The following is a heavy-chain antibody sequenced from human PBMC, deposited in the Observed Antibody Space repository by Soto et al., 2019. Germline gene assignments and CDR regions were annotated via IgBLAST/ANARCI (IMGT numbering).Heavy chain of an antibody. CDR3: ARAGYYYDSSGYRGTYYYYYYGMDV. CDR2: IIPIFGTA. Sequence: SVKVSCKASGGTFSSYAISWVRQAPGQGLEWMGGIIPIFGTANYAQKFQGRVTITADESTSTAFMELSSLRSEDTAVYYCARAGYYYDSSGYRGTYYYYYYGMDVWGQGTTVTVSS. D-gene: IGHD3-22*01. V-gene: IGHV1-69*13. CDR1: GGTFSSYA. J-gene: IGHJ6*02.